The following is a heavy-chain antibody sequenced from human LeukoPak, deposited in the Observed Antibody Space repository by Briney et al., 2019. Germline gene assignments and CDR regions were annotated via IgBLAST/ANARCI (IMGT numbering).Heavy chain of an antibody. J-gene: IGHJ4*02. CDR2: ISGSGGST. CDR1: GFTFSSYA. V-gene: IGHV3-23*01. D-gene: IGHD2-2*01. Sequence: PGGSLRLSCAASGFTFSSYAMSWVRQAPGKGLEWVSAISGSGGSTYYADSVKGRSTISRDNSKNTLYLQMNSLRAEDTAVYYCANDKGYCSSTSCYGHDYWGQGTLVTASS. CDR3: ANDKGYCSSTSCYGHDY.